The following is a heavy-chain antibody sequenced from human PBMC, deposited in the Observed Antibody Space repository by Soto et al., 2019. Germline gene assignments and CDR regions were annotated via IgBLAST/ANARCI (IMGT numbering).Heavy chain of an antibody. Sequence: QVQLQESGPGLVKPSQTLSLTCTVSGGSISSGGYYWSWIRQHPGKGLGWIGYIYYSGSTYYNPYIKSRVTISVDTSKNQFSLKLSYVTAADTAVYYCARDPGYSYVYGFDYWCQGTLVTVS. D-gene: IGHD5-18*01. V-gene: IGHV4-31*03. CDR1: GGSISSGGYY. CDR2: IYYSGST. J-gene: IGHJ4*02. CDR3: ARDPGYSYVYGFDY.